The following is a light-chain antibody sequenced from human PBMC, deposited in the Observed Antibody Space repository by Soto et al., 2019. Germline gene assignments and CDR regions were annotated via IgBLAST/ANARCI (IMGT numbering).Light chain of an antibody. CDR3: QQYYRGIT. J-gene: IGKJ3*01. Sequence: DNQLTQSPSSLSASVGDRVTITCQASHDISSYLNWYQQKPGKAPKLLIYDASNLETGVPSRFSGSGSETDFTFTISSLQPEGIATYYCQQYYRGITFGPGTKVDIK. CDR1: HDISSY. V-gene: IGKV1-33*01. CDR2: DAS.